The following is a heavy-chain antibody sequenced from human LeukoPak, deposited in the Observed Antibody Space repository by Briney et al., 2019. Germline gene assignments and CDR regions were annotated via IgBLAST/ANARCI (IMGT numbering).Heavy chain of an antibody. CDR2: ISYDGSNK. J-gene: IGHJ1*01. CDR3: AREPGDSSSWYGDVGVYFQH. Sequence: PGGSLRLSCAASGFTFSSYAMHWARQAPGKGLEWVAVISYDGSNKYYADSVKGRFTISRDNSKNTLYLQMNSLRAEDTAVYYCAREPGDSSSWYGDVGVYFQHWGQGTLVTVSS. D-gene: IGHD6-13*01. V-gene: IGHV3-30-3*01. CDR1: GFTFSSYA.